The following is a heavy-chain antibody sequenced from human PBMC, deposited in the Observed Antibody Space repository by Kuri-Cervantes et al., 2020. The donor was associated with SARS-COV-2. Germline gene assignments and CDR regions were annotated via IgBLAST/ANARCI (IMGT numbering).Heavy chain of an antibody. J-gene: IGHJ4*02. CDR1: GFTFDDYA. V-gene: IGHV3-9*01. Sequence: GGSLRLSCAASGFTFDDYAMHWVRQAPGKGLEWVSGISWNSGSRGYADSMKGRFTISRDNAKNSLYLQMNSLRAEDTAVYYCARDGGGYYDSSGYYGQLGFDYWGQGTLVTVSS. D-gene: IGHD3-22*01. CDR2: ISWNSGSR. CDR3: ARDGGGYYDSSGYYGQLGFDY.